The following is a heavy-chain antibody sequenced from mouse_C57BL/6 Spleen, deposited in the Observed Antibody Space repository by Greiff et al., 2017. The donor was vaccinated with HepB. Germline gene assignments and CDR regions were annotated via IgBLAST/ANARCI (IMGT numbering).Heavy chain of an antibody. CDR3: AIYYGNRGSY. V-gene: IGHV3-6*01. CDR2: ISYDGSN. J-gene: IGHJ3*01. D-gene: IGHD2-1*01. CDR1: GYSITSGYY. Sequence: DVQLQESGPGLVKPSQSLSLTCSVTGYSITSGYYWNWIRQFPGNKLEWMVYISYDGSNNYNPSLKNRISITRDTSKNQVFLKLNSVTTEDTATYYCAIYYGNRGSYWGQGTLVTVSA.